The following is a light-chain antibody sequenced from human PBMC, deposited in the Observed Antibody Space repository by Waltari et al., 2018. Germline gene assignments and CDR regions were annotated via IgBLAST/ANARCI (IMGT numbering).Light chain of an antibody. CDR3: QQYYSYPVT. V-gene: IGKV1-8*01. CDR2: ASS. J-gene: IGKJ1*01. Sequence: AIRLTQSPSSIAASTGDRVTITCRASQVVGSYLAWYQQKSGRAPKLLLYASSSLEAEVPSRFGGSGSGTDFTLTISCLQSEDFASYFCQQYYSYPVTFGQGTRV. CDR1: QVVGSY.